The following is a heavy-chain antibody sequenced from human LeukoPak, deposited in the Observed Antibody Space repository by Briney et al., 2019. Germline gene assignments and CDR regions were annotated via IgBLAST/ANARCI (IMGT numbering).Heavy chain of an antibody. Sequence: SETLSLTCTVSGGSISSYYWSWIRQPPGKGLEWIGYIYYSGSTNYNTSLKSRVTISVDTSKNQFSLKLSSVTAADTAVYYCAGHNWNDVLLWYFDLWGRGTLVTVSS. CDR3: AGHNWNDVLLWYFDL. J-gene: IGHJ2*01. V-gene: IGHV4-59*01. CDR1: GGSISSYY. D-gene: IGHD1-20*01. CDR2: IYYSGST.